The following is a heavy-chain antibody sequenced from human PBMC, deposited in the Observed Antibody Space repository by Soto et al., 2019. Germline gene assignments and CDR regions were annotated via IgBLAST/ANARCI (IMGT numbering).Heavy chain of an antibody. CDR1: GYTFTSYG. CDR2: ISAYNGNT. CDR3: ARSVTADY. J-gene: IGHJ4*02. D-gene: IGHD4-4*01. V-gene: IGHV1-18*01. Sequence: GASVKVSCKASGYTFTSYGISWVRQAPGQGLEWMGIISAYNGNTNYAQKFQGRVTMTGDTSTSTVYMELSSLRSDDTAVYYCARSVTADYWGQGTLVTVSS.